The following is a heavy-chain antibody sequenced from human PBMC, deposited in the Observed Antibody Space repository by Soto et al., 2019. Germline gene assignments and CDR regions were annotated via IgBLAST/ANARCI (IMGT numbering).Heavy chain of an antibody. CDR2: IYYSGST. Sequence: SETLSLTCTVSGGSISSYHWSWIWNPQGPGLEWIGYIYYSGSTNYNPSLKSRVTISVDTSKNQSSLKLSSVTAADTAVYYCARSRCPSTLVTGCGAFDICGQGTMVTVSS. CDR3: ARSRCPSTLVTGCGAFDI. J-gene: IGHJ3*02. V-gene: IGHV4-59*01. CDR1: GGSISSYH. D-gene: IGHD7-27*01.